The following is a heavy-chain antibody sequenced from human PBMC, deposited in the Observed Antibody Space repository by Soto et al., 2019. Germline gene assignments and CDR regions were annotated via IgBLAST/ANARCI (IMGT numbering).Heavy chain of an antibody. D-gene: IGHD4-17*01. Sequence: SETLSLTSTVSGGSISSGCYYWSWIRQHPGKGLEWIGYIYYSGSTYYNPSLKSRVTISVDTSKNQFSLKLSSVTAADTAVYYCARGMDGTTVTNFDYWGQGTLVTVSS. J-gene: IGHJ4*02. V-gene: IGHV4-31*03. CDR1: GGSISSGCYY. CDR3: ARGMDGTTVTNFDY. CDR2: IYYSGST.